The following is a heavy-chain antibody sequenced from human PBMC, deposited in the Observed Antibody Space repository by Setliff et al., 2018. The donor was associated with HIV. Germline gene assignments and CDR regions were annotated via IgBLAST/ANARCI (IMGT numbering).Heavy chain of an antibody. CDR1: GGSISNYY. J-gene: IGHJ5*02. V-gene: IGHV4-59*08. Sequence: SETLSLTCTVSGGSISNYYWSWIRQPPGKGLEWIGNIYYSGSTKYNPSLKSRVTISVDTSKNQFSLKLSSVTAADTAVYYCARLVEAYDSSGYFFNWFDPWGQGTLVTVSS. CDR2: IYYSGST. CDR3: ARLVEAYDSSGYFFNWFDP. D-gene: IGHD3-22*01.